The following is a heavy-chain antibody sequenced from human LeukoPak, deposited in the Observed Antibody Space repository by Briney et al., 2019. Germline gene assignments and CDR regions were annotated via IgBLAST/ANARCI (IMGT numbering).Heavy chain of an antibody. V-gene: IGHV4-34*01. Sequence: PSETLSLTCAVYGGSFSGYYWSWIRQPPREELEWIGEINHSGSTNYNPSLKSRVTISVDTSKNQFSLKLSTVTAADTAVYYCARGRVDIVVVPAAMSRYFDYWGQGTLVTVSS. D-gene: IGHD2-2*03. CDR1: GGSFSGYY. CDR2: INHSGST. J-gene: IGHJ4*02. CDR3: ARGRVDIVVVPAAMSRYFDY.